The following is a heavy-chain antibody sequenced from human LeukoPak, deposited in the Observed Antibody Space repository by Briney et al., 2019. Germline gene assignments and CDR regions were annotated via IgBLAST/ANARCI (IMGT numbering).Heavy chain of an antibody. V-gene: IGHV4-31*03. CDR1: GGSISSGGYY. CDR2: IYYSGST. CDR3: ARDRYYYDSSREGAFDI. D-gene: IGHD3-22*01. Sequence: PSETLSLTCTVSGGSISSGGYYWSWTRQHPGKGLEWIGYIYYSGSTYYNPSLKSRVTISVGTSKNQFSLKLSSVTAADTAVYYCARDRYYYDSSREGAFDIWGQGTMVTVSS. J-gene: IGHJ3*02.